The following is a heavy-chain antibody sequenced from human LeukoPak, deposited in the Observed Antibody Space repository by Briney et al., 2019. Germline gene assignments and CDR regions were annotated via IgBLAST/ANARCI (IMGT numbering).Heavy chain of an antibody. V-gene: IGHV3-48*01. CDR2: ISSSSSTI. CDR3: ARAPYYDFWSGPLTCYMDV. D-gene: IGHD3-3*01. J-gene: IGHJ6*03. Sequence: GGSLRLSCAASGFTFSSYSTNWVRQAPGKGLEWVSYISSSSSTIYYADSVKGRFTISRDNAKNSLYLQMNSLRAEDTAVYYCARAPYYDFWSGPLTCYMDVWGKGTTVTVSS. CDR1: GFTFSSYS.